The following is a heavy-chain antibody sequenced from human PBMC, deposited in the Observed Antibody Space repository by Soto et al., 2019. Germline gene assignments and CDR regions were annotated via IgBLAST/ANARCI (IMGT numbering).Heavy chain of an antibody. Sequence: LRLSCAASGFTFRKYGMHWVRQAPGKGLEWVALIWNDGIRKVYVDSVKGRFTISRDNSKNTLDLQMNNLRDEDTAVYYCARDDDNDANALDYWGPGTLVTVSS. CDR2: IWNDGIRK. CDR3: ARDDDNDANALDY. CDR1: GFTFRKYG. J-gene: IGHJ4*02. V-gene: IGHV3-33*01.